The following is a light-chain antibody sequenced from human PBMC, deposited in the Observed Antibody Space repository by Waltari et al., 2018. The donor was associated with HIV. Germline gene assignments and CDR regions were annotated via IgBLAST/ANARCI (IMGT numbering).Light chain of an antibody. J-gene: IGKJ1*01. CDR1: QAIDNY. CDR3: QQYYAFPRT. CDR2: GAS. V-gene: IGKV1D-8*01. Sequence: VIWMTQSPALLSASTGDKVNITCRLSQAIDNYLAWYQPLQGKAPNLLIYGASTLQSGVPSRISGSGSGTDFTLTISCLQPEDFAVYYCQQYYAFPRTFGHGTKVEVK.